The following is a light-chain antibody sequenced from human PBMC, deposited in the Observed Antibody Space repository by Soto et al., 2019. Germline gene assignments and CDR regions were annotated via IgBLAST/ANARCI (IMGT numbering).Light chain of an antibody. V-gene: IGKV3-15*01. CDR3: QQYSYWPRT. CDR1: HGVGSS. CDR2: GTS. J-gene: IGKJ1*01. Sequence: EIVMRQSPATLSVSPGERATLSCRASHGVGSSVAGYQQKPGQAPRLLMYGTSIRATGIPARFSGSESGTEFTLTISSLQSDDLAVYYCQQYSYWPRTFGQGTKVEIK.